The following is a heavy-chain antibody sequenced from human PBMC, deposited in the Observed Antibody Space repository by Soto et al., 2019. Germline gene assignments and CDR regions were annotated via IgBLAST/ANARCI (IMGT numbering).Heavy chain of an antibody. CDR3: AREERYFDWSNWFDP. CDR2: IYYSGST. CDR1: GGSVSSGSYY. D-gene: IGHD3-9*01. J-gene: IGHJ5*02. Sequence: SETLSLTCTVSGGSVSSGSYYWSWIRQPPGKGLEWIGYIYYSGSTNYNPSLKSRVTISVDTSKNQFSLKLSSVTAADTAVYYCAREERYFDWSNWFDPWGQGTLVTVSS. V-gene: IGHV4-61*01.